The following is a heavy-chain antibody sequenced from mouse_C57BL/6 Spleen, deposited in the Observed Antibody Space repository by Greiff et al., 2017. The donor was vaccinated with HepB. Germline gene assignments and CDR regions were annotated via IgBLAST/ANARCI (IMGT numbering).Heavy chain of an antibody. V-gene: IGHV5-9*01. CDR1: GFTFSSYT. J-gene: IGHJ2*01. Sequence: EVMLVESGGGLVKPGGSLKLSCAASGFTFSSYTMSWVRQTPEKRLEWVATISGGGGNTYYPDSVKGRFTLSRDNAKNTLYLQVSSLRSEDTALYYCARHVDYSNSYIDYWGQGTTLTVSS. CDR3: ARHVDYSNSYIDY. CDR2: ISGGGGNT. D-gene: IGHD2-5*01.